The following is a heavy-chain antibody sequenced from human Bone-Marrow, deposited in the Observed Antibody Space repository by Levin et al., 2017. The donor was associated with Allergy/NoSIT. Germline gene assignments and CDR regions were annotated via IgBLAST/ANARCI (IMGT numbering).Heavy chain of an antibody. J-gene: IGHJ6*02. CDR3: ARVIGSSWYPYYFYGMDV. D-gene: IGHD6-13*01. CDR2: TSFDGRNK. Sequence: GESLKISCAASGFTFSSYPMHWVRQAPGKGLEWVAVTSFDGRNKYYADSVKGRFTIFRDNSKNTLYVQMNSLRVEDTAVYYCARVIGSSWYPYYFYGMDVWGQGTAVTVSS. V-gene: IGHV3-30*19. CDR1: GFTFSSYP.